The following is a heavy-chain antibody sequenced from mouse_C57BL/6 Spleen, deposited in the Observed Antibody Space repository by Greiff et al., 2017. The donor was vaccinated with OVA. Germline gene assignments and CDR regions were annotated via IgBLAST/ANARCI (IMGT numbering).Heavy chain of an antibody. V-gene: IGHV1-26*01. CDR2: INPNNGGT. D-gene: IGHD1-1*01. J-gene: IGHJ3*01. CDR3: ASPYYYGSSYPAWFAY. Sequence: EVQLQQSGPELVKPGASVKISCKASGYTFTDYYMNWVKQSHGKSLEWIGDINPNNGGTSYNQKFKGKATLTVDKSSSTAYMELRSLTSEDSAVYYCASPYYYGSSYPAWFAYWGQGALVTVSA. CDR1: GYTFTDYY.